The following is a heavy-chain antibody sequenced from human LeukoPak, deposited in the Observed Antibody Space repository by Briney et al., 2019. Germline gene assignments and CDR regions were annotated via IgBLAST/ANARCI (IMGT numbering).Heavy chain of an antibody. CDR1: GFTFSSYG. Sequence: PGGSLRLSCAASGFTFSSYGMHWVRQAPGKGLEWVAFIRYDGSNKYYADSVKGRFTISRDNSKNTLYLQMNSLRAEDTAVYYCAKDLDSNTHYDFWSGYRTNAFDIWGQGTMVTVSS. CDR2: IRYDGSNK. J-gene: IGHJ3*02. D-gene: IGHD3-3*01. V-gene: IGHV3-30*02. CDR3: AKDLDSNTHYDFWSGYRTNAFDI.